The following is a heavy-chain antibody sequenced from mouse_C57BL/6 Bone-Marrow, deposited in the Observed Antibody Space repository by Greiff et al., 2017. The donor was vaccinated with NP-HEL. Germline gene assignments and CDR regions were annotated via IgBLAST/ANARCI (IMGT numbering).Heavy chain of an antibody. J-gene: IGHJ2*01. CDR2: ISYDGSN. D-gene: IGHD2-3*01. CDR3: ARVADGYYSFDY. V-gene: IGHV3-6*01. CDR1: GYSITSGYY. Sequence: EVKLVESGPGLVKPSQSLSLTCSVTGYSITSGYYWNWIRQFPGNKLEWMGYISYDGSNNYNPSLKNRISITRDTSKNQFFLKLNSVTTEDTATYYCARVADGYYSFDYWGQGTTLTVSS.